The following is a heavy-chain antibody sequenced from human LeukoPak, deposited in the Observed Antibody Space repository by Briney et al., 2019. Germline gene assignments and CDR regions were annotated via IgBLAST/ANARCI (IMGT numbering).Heavy chain of an antibody. CDR1: GFNLSDHY. D-gene: IGHD5-24*01. CDR3: ARGSIYYYYAMDV. V-gene: IGHV3-72*01. J-gene: IGHJ6*02. Sequence: PGGSLRLSCAASGFNLSDHYMDWVRQAPGKGLEWVGRTRNKANSYTTEYAASVKGRFTISRDDSKNSLYLQVNSLKTEDTALYYCARGSIYYYYAMDVWGQGTTATVSS. CDR2: TRNKANSYTT.